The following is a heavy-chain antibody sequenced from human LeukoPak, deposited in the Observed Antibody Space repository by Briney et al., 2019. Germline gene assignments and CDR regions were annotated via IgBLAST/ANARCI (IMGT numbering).Heavy chain of an antibody. Sequence: SETLSLTCTVSGGSLSGFYWSWIRQPPGXXXXWIGCIYYSGSTNXNPSLKSRVTISVDASKNQFSLRLTSVTAADTVVYYCAREPDTVTIGVWGHGTLVTVSS. J-gene: IGHJ4*01. CDR3: AREPDTVTIGV. CDR2: IYYSGST. CDR1: GGSLSGFY. V-gene: IGHV4-59*01. D-gene: IGHD4-17*01.